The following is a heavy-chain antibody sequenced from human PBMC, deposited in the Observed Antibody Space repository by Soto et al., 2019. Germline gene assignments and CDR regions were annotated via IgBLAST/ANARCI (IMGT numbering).Heavy chain of an antibody. J-gene: IGHJ4*02. CDR1: GGSVSSYY. CDR3: ARASVGPPGGGSWTMPFDS. D-gene: IGHD2-15*01. Sequence: QVQLRESGPGLVKPSETLSLTCSVSGGSVSSYYWSWIRQPAGKGPEWIGRIYTGWSTNYNPSLKSRATMSVDTSQNQFSLRLTSVTAADTAVYYCARASVGPPGGGSWTMPFDSWGRGTLVTVSS. CDR2: IYTGWST. V-gene: IGHV4-4*07.